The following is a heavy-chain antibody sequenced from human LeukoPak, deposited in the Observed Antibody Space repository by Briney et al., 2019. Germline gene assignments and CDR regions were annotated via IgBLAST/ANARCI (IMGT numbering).Heavy chain of an antibody. CDR1: RFTFNNYW. J-gene: IGHJ4*02. CDR2: INEDGSEK. D-gene: IGHD3-16*01. CDR3: ARAPLHVVMYHYFDY. V-gene: IGHV3-7*01. Sequence: GGSLRLSCAASRFTFNNYWMSWVRQAPGKGLEWVANINEDGSEKYYADSVKGRFTISRDNARNSLFLQMNSLRAGDTAVYYCARAPLHVVMYHYFDYWGQGTLVTVSS.